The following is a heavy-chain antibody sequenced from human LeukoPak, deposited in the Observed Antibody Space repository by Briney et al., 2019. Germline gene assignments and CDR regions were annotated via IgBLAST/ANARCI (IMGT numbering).Heavy chain of an antibody. CDR3: ARDRRRANSRGVDSYQFDY. Sequence: SETLSLTCTVSGGSISSYYWSWIRQPPGKGLEWIGYIYYSGSTNYNPSLKSRVTISVDTSKNQFSLKLSSVTAADTAVCYCARDRRRANSRGVDSYQFDYWGQGTLVTVSS. V-gene: IGHV4-59*01. D-gene: IGHD3-10*01. J-gene: IGHJ4*02. CDR1: GGSISSYY. CDR2: IYYSGST.